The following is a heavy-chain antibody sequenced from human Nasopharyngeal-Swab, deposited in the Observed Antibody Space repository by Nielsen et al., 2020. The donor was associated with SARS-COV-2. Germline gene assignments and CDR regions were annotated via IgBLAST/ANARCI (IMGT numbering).Heavy chain of an antibody. CDR1: GFTFSSYE. CDR3: ARDPSGIAVAATEYFDY. CDR2: ISSSGSTI. Sequence: GESLKISCAASGFTFSSYEMNWVRQAPGKGLEWVSYISSSGSTIYYADSVKGRFTISRDNAKNSLYLQMNSLRAEDTAVYYCARDPSGIAVAATEYFDYWGQGTLVTVSS. J-gene: IGHJ4*02. D-gene: IGHD6-19*01. V-gene: IGHV3-48*03.